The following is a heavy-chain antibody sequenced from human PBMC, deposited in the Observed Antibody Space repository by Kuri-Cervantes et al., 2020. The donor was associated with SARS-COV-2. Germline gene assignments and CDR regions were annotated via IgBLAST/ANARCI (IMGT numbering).Heavy chain of an antibody. D-gene: IGHD7-27*01. CDR1: GFPFNDYY. CDR2: ISSSGSTI. V-gene: IGHV3-11*04. Sequence: GGSLRLSCAASGFPFNDYYFTWIRQAPGKGLEWVSYISSSGSTIYYADSVKGRFTISRDNAKNSLYLQMNSLRAEDTAVYYCARALTGDRGYFDYWGQGTLVTVSS. CDR3: ARALTGDRGYFDY. J-gene: IGHJ4*02.